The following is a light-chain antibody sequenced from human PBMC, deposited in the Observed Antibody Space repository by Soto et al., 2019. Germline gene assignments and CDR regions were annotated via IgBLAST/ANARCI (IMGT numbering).Light chain of an antibody. V-gene: IGKV1-5*01. CDR3: QKYYRSCT. Sequence: DIQLTQSPSTLSASVGDRVTITCRASQSVTDWLAWYQQKPGKAPKLLIYDASSLQSGVPSRFSGSGSGTEFSLTISSLQPDDFATYYCQKYYRSCTFGQGTKVDIK. CDR1: QSVTDW. CDR2: DAS. J-gene: IGKJ2*02.